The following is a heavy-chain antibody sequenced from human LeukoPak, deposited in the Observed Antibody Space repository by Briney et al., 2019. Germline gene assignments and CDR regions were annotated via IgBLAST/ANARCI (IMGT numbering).Heavy chain of an antibody. J-gene: IGHJ4*02. CDR2: IYWDDDK. CDR3: AHRQAPDGTKYFDY. CDR1: GFSLRTTRVG. V-gene: IGHV2-5*02. D-gene: IGHD5-24*01. Sequence: SGPTLVKPTQTLTLTCTVSGFSLRTTRVGVGWIRQPPGKALEWLALIYWDDDKRYSPSLKSRLSIVKDTSKNQVVLTMTNMDPVDTATYYCAHRQAPDGTKYFDYWGQGILVTVSS.